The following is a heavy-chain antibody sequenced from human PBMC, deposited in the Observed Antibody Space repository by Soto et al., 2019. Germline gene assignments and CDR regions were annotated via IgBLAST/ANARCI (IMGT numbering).Heavy chain of an antibody. Sequence: QVQLVQSGAEVKKPGSSVKVSCKASGGSFSTFAISWVRQAPGQGLEWMGGIIPIFNTAKYTQKFQGRVTIIADESTSTAYMELSSLRSEDTAVYYCARDHPLARGINWFDPCGQGTLVTVSS. CDR1: GGSFSTFA. D-gene: IGHD5-12*01. V-gene: IGHV1-69*01. J-gene: IGHJ5*02. CDR3: ARDHPLARGINWFDP. CDR2: IIPIFNTA.